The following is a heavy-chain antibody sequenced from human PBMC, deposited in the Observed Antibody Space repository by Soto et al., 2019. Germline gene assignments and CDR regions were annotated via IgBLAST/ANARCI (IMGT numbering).Heavy chain of an antibody. CDR2: IIPILGIA. CDR1: GGTFSSYT. Sequence: GSSVKVSCKASGGTFSSYTISWVRQAPGQGLKWMGRIIPILGIANYAQKYQGRVTITADKSTSTAYMELSSLRSDDTALFFCARSRILKSHYPLEIWGKETMGTI. J-gene: IGHJ3*02. CDR3: ARSRILKSHYPLEI. V-gene: IGHV1-69*02. D-gene: IGHD1-26*01.